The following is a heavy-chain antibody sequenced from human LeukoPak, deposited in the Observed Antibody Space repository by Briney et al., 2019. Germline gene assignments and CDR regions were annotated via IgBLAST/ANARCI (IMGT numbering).Heavy chain of an antibody. CDR2: IYYRGST. J-gene: IGHJ4*02. CDR1: GGSISSYY. Sequence: SETLSLTCTVSGGSISSYYWSWIRQPPGKGLEWIGYIYYRGSTNYNPSLKNRVTISVDTSKNQFSLKLSSVTAADTAVYYCARGRRDGYNVDYWGQGTLVTVSS. V-gene: IGHV4-59*08. CDR3: ARGRRDGYNVDY. D-gene: IGHD5-24*01.